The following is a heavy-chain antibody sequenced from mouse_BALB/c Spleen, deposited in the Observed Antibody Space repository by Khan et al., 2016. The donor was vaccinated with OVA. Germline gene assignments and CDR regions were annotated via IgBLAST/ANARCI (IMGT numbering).Heavy chain of an antibody. CDR2: ISYSGVT. CDR1: GYSITSGYA. D-gene: IGHD1-1*01. J-gene: IGHJ2*01. CDR3: ARWNYYGYYFDY. Sequence: EVQLQESGPGLVKPSQSLSLTCTVTGYSITSGYAWNWIRQFPGNKLEWMGYISYSGVTSYTQSLKSRISITRDTSKNQFFLQLNSVTTEDTATYYCARWNYYGYYFDYWGQGTTLTVSS. V-gene: IGHV3-2*02.